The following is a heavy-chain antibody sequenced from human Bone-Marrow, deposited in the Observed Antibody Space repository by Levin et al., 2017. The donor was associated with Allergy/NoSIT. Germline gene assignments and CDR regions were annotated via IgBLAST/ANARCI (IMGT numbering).Heavy chain of an antibody. J-gene: IGHJ5*02. CDR2: ISAYNGNT. V-gene: IGHV1-18*01. CDR1: GYTFTSYG. Sequence: GASVKVSCKASGYTFTSYGISWVRQAPGQGLEWMGWISAYNGNTNYAQKLQGRVTMTTDTSTSTAYMELRSLRSDDTAVYYCARDNCSSTSCYLWFDPWGQGTLVTVSS. CDR3: ARDNCSSTSCYLWFDP. D-gene: IGHD2-2*01.